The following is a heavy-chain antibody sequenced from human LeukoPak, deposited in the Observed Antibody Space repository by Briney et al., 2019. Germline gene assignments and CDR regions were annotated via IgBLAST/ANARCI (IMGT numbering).Heavy chain of an antibody. Sequence: GGSLRLSCAASGSTFSSYAMSWVRQAPGKGLEWVSAISGSGGSTYYADSVKGRFTISRDNSKNTLYLQMNSLRAEDTAVYYCAKDAQSSSWYRPLIYYYYYMDVWGKGTTVTVSS. J-gene: IGHJ6*03. V-gene: IGHV3-23*01. D-gene: IGHD6-13*01. CDR1: GSTFSSYA. CDR2: ISGSGGST. CDR3: AKDAQSSSWYRPLIYYYYYMDV.